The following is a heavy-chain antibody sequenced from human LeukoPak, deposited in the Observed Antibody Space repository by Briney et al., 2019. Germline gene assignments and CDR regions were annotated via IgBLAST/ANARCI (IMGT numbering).Heavy chain of an antibody. D-gene: IGHD6-19*01. CDR2: ISGSGGST. CDR3: AKDSMCSGWTW. V-gene: IGHV3-23*01. J-gene: IGHJ4*02. CDR1: GFIFSTYA. Sequence: GGSLRLSCAASGFIFSTYAMNWVRQAPGKGLEWVSAISGSGGSTYYADSVRGRFTISRDNSKNTLYLQMNSLRAEDTAVYCCAKDSMCSGWTWWGQGTLVTVSS.